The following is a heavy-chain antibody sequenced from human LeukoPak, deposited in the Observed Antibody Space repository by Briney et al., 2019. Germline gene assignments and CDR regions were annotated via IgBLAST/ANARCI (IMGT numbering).Heavy chain of an antibody. CDR1: GFTFDDYA. Sequence: PGGSLRLSCAASGFTFDDYAMHWVRQAPGKGLEWVSGISWNSGSIGYADSVKGRFTISRDNAKNSLYLQMNSLRAEDMALHYCAKSIMGWILGAFDIWGQGTMVTVSS. D-gene: IGHD3-16*01. CDR3: AKSIMGWILGAFDI. V-gene: IGHV3-9*03. CDR2: ISWNSGSI. J-gene: IGHJ3*02.